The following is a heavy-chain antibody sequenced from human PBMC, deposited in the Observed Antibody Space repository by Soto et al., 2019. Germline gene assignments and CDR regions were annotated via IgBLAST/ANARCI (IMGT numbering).Heavy chain of an antibody. CDR3: ARECGGGSYAY. Sequence: QVQLVESGGGLIKHGGSLRLSCTASGFTFSDYYMSWIRQAPGKGLEWVSYIGHSGSNIHYADSVKGRFTISRDNAKNSMYLQMNSLRAEDTAVYYCARECGGGSYAYWGQGTLVTVSS. J-gene: IGHJ4*02. V-gene: IGHV3-11*01. D-gene: IGHD1-26*01. CDR2: IGHSGSNI. CDR1: GFTFSDYY.